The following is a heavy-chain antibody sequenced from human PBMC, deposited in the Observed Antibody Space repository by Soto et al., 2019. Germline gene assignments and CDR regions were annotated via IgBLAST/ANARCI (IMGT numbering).Heavy chain of an antibody. D-gene: IGHD5-18*01. J-gene: IGHJ4*02. CDR1: GFTVSSNY. V-gene: IGHV3-66*04. CDR2: IYSGGSA. Sequence: EVQLVESGGGLVQPGGSLRLSCAASGFTVSSNYMSWVRQAPGKGLEWVSVIYSGGSAYYADSVKGRFPISRDNSKNTLYLQMNRLRAEDTAVYYCARHGYSYGGGYFDYWGQGTLVTVSS. CDR3: ARHGYSYGGGYFDY.